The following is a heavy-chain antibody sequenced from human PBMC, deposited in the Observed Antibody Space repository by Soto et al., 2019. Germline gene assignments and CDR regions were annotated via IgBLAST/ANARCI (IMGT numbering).Heavy chain of an antibody. Sequence: WGSLRLSCEVSGFTFSMYSMSWVRQSPGKGLEWVAKIPQDGVDGHYADSVKGRFTISRDNGKNSLYLQLNNLRAEDTAVYYCARDHLILPAHDFFYGSDVWGRGATVTVSS. D-gene: IGHD2-21*02. J-gene: IGHJ6*02. CDR1: GFTFSMYS. CDR2: IPQDGVDG. CDR3: ARDHLILPAHDFFYGSDV. V-gene: IGHV3-7*03.